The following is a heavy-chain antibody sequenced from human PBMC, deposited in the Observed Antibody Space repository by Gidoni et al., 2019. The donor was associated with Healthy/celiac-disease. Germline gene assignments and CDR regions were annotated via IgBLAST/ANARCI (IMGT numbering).Heavy chain of an antibody. CDR3: AREYVPLVSFDY. CDR1: GGTFSSYA. V-gene: IGHV1-69*04. Sequence: QVQLVQSGAEVKKPGSSVKVSCKASGGTFSSYAISWVRQAPGQGLEWMGRIIPILGIANYAQKFQGRVTITADKSTSTAYMELSSLRSEDTAVYYCAREYVPLVSFDYWGQGTLVTVSS. CDR2: IIPILGIA. D-gene: IGHD2-8*02. J-gene: IGHJ4*02.